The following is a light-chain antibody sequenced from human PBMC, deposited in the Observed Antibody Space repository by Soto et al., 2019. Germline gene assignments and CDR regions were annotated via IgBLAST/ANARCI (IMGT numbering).Light chain of an antibody. V-gene: IGLV2-14*01. CDR2: EVS. Sequence: QSALTQPASVSGSPGQSITISCTGTSSDIGGYKSVSWYQQHPGKAPKLMIYEVSNRPSGVSNHFSGSKSGNTASLTISGLQAEDEADYYCSSYTSSGTVIFGGGTKLTVL. J-gene: IGLJ2*01. CDR3: SSYTSSGTVI. CDR1: SSDIGGYKS.